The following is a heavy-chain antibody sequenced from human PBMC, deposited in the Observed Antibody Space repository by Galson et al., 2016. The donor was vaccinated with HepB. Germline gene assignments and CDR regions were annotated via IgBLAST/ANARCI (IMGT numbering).Heavy chain of an antibody. CDR1: GFTVSSNY. CDR3: ATATNFYRYYGMTS. CDR2: ISSGGTT. V-gene: IGHV3-53*01. J-gene: IGHJ6*02. Sequence: SLRLSCAASGFTVSSNYMNWVRQTPGKGLEWVSFISSGGTTYHAGSVKGRFTISRDKSKNTLYLQMNSLRSEDTAVYYCATATNFYRYYGMTSGAKGPRSSSP.